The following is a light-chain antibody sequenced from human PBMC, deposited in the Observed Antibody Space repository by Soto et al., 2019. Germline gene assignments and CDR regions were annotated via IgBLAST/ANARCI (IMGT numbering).Light chain of an antibody. J-gene: IGKJ5*01. CDR3: QQYNNWPPIT. CDR2: GAS. Sequence: EIVMTLSPATLSVSPGERATLSFRASQSISSILACYQQTPGQAPRLLIYGASTRATGIPARFSGSGSGTEFTLTISSLQSEDFAVYYCQQYNNWPPITFGQGTRLEIK. CDR1: QSISSI. V-gene: IGKV3-15*01.